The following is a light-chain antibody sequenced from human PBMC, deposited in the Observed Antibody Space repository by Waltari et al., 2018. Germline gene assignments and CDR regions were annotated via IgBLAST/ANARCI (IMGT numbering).Light chain of an antibody. CDR2: AAS. Sequence: EVVLTQSPGTLSLSPGERVPLSCRASQSVSKYLAWYQQRPGQAPRLLIYAASTRATGVPDRFSGSGFGTDFSLTISRLEPEDFAVYYCQNHERLPATFGQGTKVEIK. CDR1: QSVSKY. J-gene: IGKJ1*01. CDR3: QNHERLPAT. V-gene: IGKV3-20*01.